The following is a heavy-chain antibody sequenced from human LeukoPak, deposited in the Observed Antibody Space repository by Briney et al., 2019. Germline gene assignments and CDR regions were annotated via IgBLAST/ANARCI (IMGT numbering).Heavy chain of an antibody. CDR3: ARERYGDYQPAFDY. J-gene: IGHJ4*02. Sequence: SETLSLTCTVSGGSISSGSYYWSWIRQPPGKGLEWIGYIYYSGSTNYNPSLKSRVTISVDTSKNQFSLKLSSVTAADTAVYYCARERYGDYQPAFDYWGQGTLVTVSS. D-gene: IGHD4-17*01. CDR1: GGSISSGSYY. V-gene: IGHV4-61*01. CDR2: IYYSGST.